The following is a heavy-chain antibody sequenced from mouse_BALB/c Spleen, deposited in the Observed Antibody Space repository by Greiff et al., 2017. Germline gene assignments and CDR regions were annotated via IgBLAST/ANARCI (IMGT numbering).Heavy chain of an antibody. J-gene: IGHJ4*01. V-gene: IGHV1-82*01. Sequence: VQLQQSGPELVKPGASVKISCKASGYAFSSSWMNWVKQRPGQGLEWIGRIYPGDGDTNYNGKFKGKATLTADKSSSTAYMQLSSLTSVDSAVYFCARGGGEDYWGQGTSVTVSS. D-gene: IGHD2-13*01. CDR1: GYAFSSSW. CDR2: IYPGDGDT. CDR3: ARGGGEDY.